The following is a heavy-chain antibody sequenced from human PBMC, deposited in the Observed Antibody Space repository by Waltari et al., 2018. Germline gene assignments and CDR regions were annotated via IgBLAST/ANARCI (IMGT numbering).Heavy chain of an antibody. CDR1: GCTFSSYA. V-gene: IGHV1-69*01. J-gene: IGHJ5*02. CDR2: IIPIFGTA. D-gene: IGHD3-10*01. Sequence: QVQLVQSGAEVKKPGSSVKVSCKAYGCTFSSYAISCLRQSPAQGLEWMGGIIPIFGTANYAQKFQGRVTITADESTSTAYMELSSLRSEDTAVYYCARGRRMVRGVIITSWFDPWGQGTLVTVSS. CDR3: ARGRRMVRGVIITSWFDP.